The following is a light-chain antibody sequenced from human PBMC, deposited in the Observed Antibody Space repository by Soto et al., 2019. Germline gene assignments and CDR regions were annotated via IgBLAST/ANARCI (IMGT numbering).Light chain of an antibody. Sequence: DIVLTQSPGTLSLSPGDRATLSCRASQSVSSSYLAWYQQKPGQAHMLLIYGASSRATGIPDRFSGSGSGTDFTLTISRLDPEDFAVYYSQQGWTFGQGTKVEIK. V-gene: IGKV3-20*01. J-gene: IGKJ1*01. CDR2: GAS. CDR1: QSVSSSY. CDR3: QQGWT.